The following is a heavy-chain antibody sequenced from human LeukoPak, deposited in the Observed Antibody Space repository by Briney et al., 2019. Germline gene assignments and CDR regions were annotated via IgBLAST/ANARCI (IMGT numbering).Heavy chain of an antibody. D-gene: IGHD6-19*01. CDR1: GGSISSYY. CDR3: ARGAVALFDY. V-gene: IGHV4-59*01. J-gene: IGHJ4*02. CDR2: IYYSGST. Sequence: NPSETLSLTCTVSGGSISSYYWSWIRQPPGKGLEWIGYIYYSGSTNYNPSLKSRVTISVDTSKNQFSLKLSSVTAADTAVYYCARGAVALFDYWGQGTLVTVSS.